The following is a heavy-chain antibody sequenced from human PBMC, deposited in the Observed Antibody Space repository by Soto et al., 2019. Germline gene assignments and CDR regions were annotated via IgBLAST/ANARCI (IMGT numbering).Heavy chain of an antibody. CDR2: IYYSGST. V-gene: IGHV4-28*01. CDR1: GYSISSSNW. J-gene: IGHJ4*02. D-gene: IGHD3-10*01. Sequence: SESLSLTCAVSGYSISSSNWWGWIRQPPGKGLEWIGYIYYSGSTYYNPPLKSRVTISVDTSKNHFSLKLSSVTAADTAVYYCATIKLGSNRLDYWGQGTLVTVSS. CDR3: ATIKLGSNRLDY.